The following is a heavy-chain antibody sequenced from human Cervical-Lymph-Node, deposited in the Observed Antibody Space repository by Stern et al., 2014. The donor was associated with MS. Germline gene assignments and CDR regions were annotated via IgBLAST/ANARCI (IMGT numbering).Heavy chain of an antibody. CDR3: ARDYGDYAFDY. CDR2: IYPGDSDT. Sequence: EVQLEESGAEVKKPGESLKISCKGSGYSFTANWIAWVRQMPGKVLEWMGIIYPGDSDTRYSPSFQGQVTISADKSISTAYLQWSSLKASDTAMYYCARDYGDYAFDYWGQGTLVTVSS. CDR1: GYSFTANW. V-gene: IGHV5-51*01. D-gene: IGHD4-17*01. J-gene: IGHJ4*02.